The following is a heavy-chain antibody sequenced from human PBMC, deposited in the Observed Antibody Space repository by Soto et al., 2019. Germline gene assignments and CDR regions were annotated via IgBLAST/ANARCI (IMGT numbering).Heavy chain of an antibody. CDR2: IFGDGDE. V-gene: IGHV2-5*02. CDR1: GFSLSTGGVL. Sequence: QITLKESGPAVVKPTQTLKLTCTFSGFSLSTGGVLVGWVRQTPGEALEWLALIFGDGDERYSSSLTHRLTIAKDSSANHVVLRLANVDLVDSGTYYCVHRAYTRGQYDAFDVWGQGTMVTVSS. D-gene: IGHD3-16*01. J-gene: IGHJ3*01. CDR3: VHRAYTRGQYDAFDV.